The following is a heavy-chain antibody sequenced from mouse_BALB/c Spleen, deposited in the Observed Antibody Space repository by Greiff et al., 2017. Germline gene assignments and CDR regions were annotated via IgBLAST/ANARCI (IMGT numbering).Heavy chain of an antibody. V-gene: IGHV2-9*02. CDR1: GFSLTSYG. J-gene: IGHJ3*01. Sequence: VKLMESGPGLVAPSQSLSITCTVSGFSLTSYGVHWVRQPPGKGLEWLGVIWAGGSTNYNSALMSRLSISKDNSKSQVFLKMNSLQTDDTAMYYCARDRERSFAYWGQGTLVTVSA. CDR3: ARDRERSFAY. D-gene: IGHD1-1*01. CDR2: IWAGGST.